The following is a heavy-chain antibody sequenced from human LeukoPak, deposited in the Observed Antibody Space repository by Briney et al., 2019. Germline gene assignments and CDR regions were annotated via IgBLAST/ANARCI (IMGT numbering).Heavy chain of an antibody. D-gene: IGHD6-19*01. V-gene: IGHV4-59*08. CDR2: IYYSGST. Sequence: PSETLSLTCTVSGGSISSYYWSWIRQPPGKGLEWIGYIYYSGSTNYNPSLKSRVTISVDTSKNQFSLKLSSVTAADTAVYYCASSRNFSSGWYLDYWGQGTLVTVSS. J-gene: IGHJ4*02. CDR1: GGSISSYY. CDR3: ASSRNFSSGWYLDY.